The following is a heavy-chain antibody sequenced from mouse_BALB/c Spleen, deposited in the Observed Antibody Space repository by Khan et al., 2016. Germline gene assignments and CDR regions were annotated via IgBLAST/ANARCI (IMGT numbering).Heavy chain of an antibody. Sequence: QFPLVQSGPELKKPGETVKISCKASGYTFTDYSMHWVKQAPGKGLKWMGWINTETGEPTYADDFKGRFAFSLETSAITAYLEISNLRNEDTATYVCARSTVVARNYYTMDYWGQGTSVTVSS. J-gene: IGHJ4*01. V-gene: IGHV9-2-1*01. D-gene: IGHD1-1*01. CDR2: INTETGEP. CDR1: GYTFTDYS. CDR3: ARSTVVARNYYTMDY.